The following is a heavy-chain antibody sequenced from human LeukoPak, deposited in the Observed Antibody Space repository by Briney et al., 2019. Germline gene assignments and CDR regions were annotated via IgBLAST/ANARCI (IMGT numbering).Heavy chain of an antibody. Sequence: PGGSLRLSCAASGFTFDDYGMSWVRQAPGKGLEWVSGINWNGGSTGYADSVEGRFTISRDNAKNSLYLQMNSLRAEDTALYYCARTKGQQLVLYYFDYWGQGTLVTVSS. CDR1: GFTFDDYG. CDR3: ARTKGQQLVLYYFDY. D-gene: IGHD6-13*01. V-gene: IGHV3-20*04. J-gene: IGHJ4*02. CDR2: INWNGGST.